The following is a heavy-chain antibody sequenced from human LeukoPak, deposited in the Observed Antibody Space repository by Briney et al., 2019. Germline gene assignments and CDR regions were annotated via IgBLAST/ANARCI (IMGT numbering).Heavy chain of an antibody. J-gene: IGHJ3*01. D-gene: IGHD3-22*01. Sequence: GASVKVSCKASRYTFTTYDINWVRQAPGQGLEWMGWMNPNSGKTDYAQKFQGRITMTRNTSINTAYMELSSLRSEDTAVYYCARPMIVVNDAFDAWGQGTMVTVSS. V-gene: IGHV1-8*01. CDR3: ARPMIVVNDAFDA. CDR1: RYTFTTYD. CDR2: MNPNSGKT.